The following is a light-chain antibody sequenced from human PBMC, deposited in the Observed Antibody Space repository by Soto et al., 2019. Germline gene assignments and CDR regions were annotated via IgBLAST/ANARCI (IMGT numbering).Light chain of an antibody. CDR1: SGDIDYKY. CDR3: SAHVGSNNFV. Sequence: QSVLTQPPSASGSPGQPVTITCTGSSGDIDYKYVSWYQHHPDKAPKLMIYEVSRRPSGVPDRFSGSKSGNTAYLIVSGLQAEDEADYYCSAHVGSNNFVFGTGTKVTVL. J-gene: IGLJ1*01. V-gene: IGLV2-8*01. CDR2: EVS.